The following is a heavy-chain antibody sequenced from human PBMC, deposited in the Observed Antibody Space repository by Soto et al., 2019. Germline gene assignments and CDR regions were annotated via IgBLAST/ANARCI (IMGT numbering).Heavy chain of an antibody. J-gene: IGHJ5*02. V-gene: IGHV4-31*03. CDR2: IYDSGNT. CDR3: AREEGGGYDHRWFDP. D-gene: IGHD5-12*01. Sequence: QVQLQESGPGLVKPSQTLSLTCTVSGGSISSGGYYWSWIRQHPGKGLEWIGYIYDSGNTHYNPSLKSRVIISVDTSKNQFSLKLSSVTAADTAVYYCAREEGGGYDHRWFDPWGQGTLVTVSS. CDR1: GGSISSGGYY.